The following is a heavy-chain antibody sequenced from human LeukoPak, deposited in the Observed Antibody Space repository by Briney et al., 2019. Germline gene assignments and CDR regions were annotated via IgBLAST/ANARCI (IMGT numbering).Heavy chain of an antibody. V-gene: IGHV4-34*01. Sequence: SEALSLTCAVYGGSFSGYYWSWIRQPPGKGLEWIGEINHSGSTNYNPSLKSRVTISVDTSKNQFSLKLTSVTAADTAVYYCVRSEIDDYSRYWGRGMLVIVSS. D-gene: IGHD4-11*01. J-gene: IGHJ4*02. CDR1: GGSFSGYY. CDR3: VRSEIDDYSRY. CDR2: INHSGST.